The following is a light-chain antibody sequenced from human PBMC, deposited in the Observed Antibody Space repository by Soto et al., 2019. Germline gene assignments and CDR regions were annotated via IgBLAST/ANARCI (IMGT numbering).Light chain of an antibody. CDR2: ASS. V-gene: IGKV3-20*01. CDR1: QSSGSNF. Sequence: ILCTLCPGPLCFFPVRSPFISCKTSQSSGSNFLAWYQQKPGQAPRLLIYASSNRATGIPDRFSGSASGADFTLTIYRLEPEDFAVYYCELYGNSPPFGQGTRLEIK. J-gene: IGKJ5*01. CDR3: ELYGNSPP.